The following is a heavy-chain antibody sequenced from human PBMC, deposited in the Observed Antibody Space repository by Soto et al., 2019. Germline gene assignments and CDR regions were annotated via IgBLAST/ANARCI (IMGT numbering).Heavy chain of an antibody. CDR1: GFPFSTHW. CDR3: SRSLNS. J-gene: IGHJ4*02. CDR2: INQDGSEK. V-gene: IGHV3-7*01. Sequence: GGSLRLSCAASGFPFSTHWLDLVRQTPGKGLEWVANINQDGSEKNYVDSVKGRFTIYRDNAKNSLYLQMSSLTAEDSALYYCSRSLNSWGQGTLVTVSS.